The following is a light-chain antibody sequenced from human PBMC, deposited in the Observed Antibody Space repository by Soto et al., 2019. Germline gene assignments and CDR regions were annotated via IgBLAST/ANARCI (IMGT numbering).Light chain of an antibody. Sequence: VVLTQSPGTLSLSPGDRVTLSCRASHSISSAYIAWYQKKPGQTPSLLIYGASSRASGVPDRFGGSGSGTEFTLTISSLDPEDFAVYYCQQRSNRPLTFGQGTRLEIK. CDR2: GAS. J-gene: IGKJ5*01. CDR3: QQRSNRPLT. V-gene: IGKV3D-20*02. CDR1: HSISSAY.